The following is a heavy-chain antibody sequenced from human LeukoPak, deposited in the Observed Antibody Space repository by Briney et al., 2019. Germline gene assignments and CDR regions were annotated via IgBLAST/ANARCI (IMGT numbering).Heavy chain of an antibody. V-gene: IGHV3-7*01. J-gene: IGHJ4*02. CDR2: IQPDGSEQ. Sequence: GGSLRLSCAASGFTFSSNWMSWVRQAPGKGLEWVGNIQPDGSEQYPVDSVKGRFTISRDNARNSLFLQMNSLRAEDTAVYYCARDGYSEADFDYWGQGTLVTVSS. CDR1: GFTFSSNW. D-gene: IGHD5-18*01. CDR3: ARDGYSEADFDY.